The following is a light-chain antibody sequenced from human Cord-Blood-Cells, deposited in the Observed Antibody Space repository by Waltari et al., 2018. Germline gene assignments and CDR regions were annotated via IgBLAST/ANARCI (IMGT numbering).Light chain of an antibody. Sequence: QSALTQPPSASGSPGQSVTISSTATSSDVGGYNHVSWYQQPPGKAPKLMIYEVSKRPSGVPDRFSGSKSGNTASLTVSGLQAEDEADYYCSSYAGSNKVFGGGTKLTVL. CDR2: EVS. CDR1: SSDVGGYNH. V-gene: IGLV2-8*01. J-gene: IGLJ3*02. CDR3: SSYAGSNKV.